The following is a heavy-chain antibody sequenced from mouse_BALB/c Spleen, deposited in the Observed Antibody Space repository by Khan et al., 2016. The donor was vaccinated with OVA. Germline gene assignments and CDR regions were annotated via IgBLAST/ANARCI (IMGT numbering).Heavy chain of an antibody. Sequence: VQLKESGPGLLAPSQSLSITCTVSGFSLSRYNVHWVRQPPGKGLEWLGMIWGGGGTDYNSTLKSRLSISKDNSKSQVFLKMNSLQTDDSAMYYCARAYYRYDGYYAMDFWGQGTTVTVSS. V-gene: IGHV2-6-4*01. J-gene: IGHJ4*01. CDR2: IWGGGGT. CDR3: ARAYYRYDGYYAMDF. CDR1: GFSLSRYN. D-gene: IGHD2-14*01.